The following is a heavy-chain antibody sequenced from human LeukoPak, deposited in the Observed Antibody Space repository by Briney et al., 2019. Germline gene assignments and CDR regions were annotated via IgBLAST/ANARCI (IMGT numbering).Heavy chain of an antibody. CDR1: GFTFDDYA. CDR3: AEDSDLSIRGITVDY. CDR2: INWSGERI. D-gene: IGHD3-16*01. Sequence: SLRLSCAISGFTFDDYAMYWVRQAPGKGLEWVSGINWSGERIAYADSMKGRFTISRDNAKNSVFLQMNSLKPEDTAFYYCAEDSDLSIRGITVDYWGQGTLVTVSS. V-gene: IGHV3-9*01. J-gene: IGHJ4*02.